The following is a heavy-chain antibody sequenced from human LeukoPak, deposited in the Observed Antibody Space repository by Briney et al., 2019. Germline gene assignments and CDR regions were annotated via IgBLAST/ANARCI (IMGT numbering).Heavy chain of an antibody. Sequence: SVKVSCKASGGTFSSYAISWVRQAPGQGLEWMGGIIPIFGTANYAQKFQGRVTITTDEYTSTAYMELSSLRSEDTAVYYCARGGVGATYGDYWGQGTLVTVSS. CDR3: ARGGVGATYGDY. D-gene: IGHD1-26*01. CDR1: GGTFSSYA. J-gene: IGHJ4*02. V-gene: IGHV1-69*05. CDR2: IIPIFGTA.